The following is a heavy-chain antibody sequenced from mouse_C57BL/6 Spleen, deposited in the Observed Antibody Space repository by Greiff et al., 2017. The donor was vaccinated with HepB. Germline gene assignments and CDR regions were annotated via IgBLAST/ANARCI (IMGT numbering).Heavy chain of an antibody. V-gene: IGHV1-50*01. J-gene: IGHJ4*01. CDR3: ARGSNWDMYYAMDY. D-gene: IGHD4-1*01. CDR2: IDPSDSYT. CDR1: GYTFTSYW. Sequence: VQLQQSGAELVKPGASVKLSCKASGYTFTSYWMQWVKQRPGQGLEWIGEIDPSDSYTNYNQKFKGKATLTVDTSSSTAYMQLSSLTSEDSAVYYCARGSNWDMYYAMDYWGQGTSVTVSS.